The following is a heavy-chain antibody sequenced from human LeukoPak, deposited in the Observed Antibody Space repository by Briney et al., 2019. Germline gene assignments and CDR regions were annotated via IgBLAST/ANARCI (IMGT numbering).Heavy chain of an antibody. J-gene: IGHJ4*02. Sequence: ASVKVSCKASGYTFTSYYMHWVRQAPGQGLEWMGIINPSGGSTSYAQKFQGRVTMTGDTSTSTVYMEPSSLRSEDTAVYYCARGDYYDSSGYLSLDYWGQGTLVTVSS. V-gene: IGHV1-46*01. D-gene: IGHD3-22*01. CDR2: INPSGGST. CDR1: GYTFTSYY. CDR3: ARGDYYDSSGYLSLDY.